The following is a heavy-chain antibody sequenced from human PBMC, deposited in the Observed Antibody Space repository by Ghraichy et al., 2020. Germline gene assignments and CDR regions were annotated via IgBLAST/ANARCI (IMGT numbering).Heavy chain of an antibody. V-gene: IGHV4-31*03. CDR1: GVSISSVGYY. D-gene: IGHD4-17*01. CDR2: IHHSGST. J-gene: IGHJ4*02. Sequence: SLNISCTVSGVSISSVGYYWSWIRHHPGKGLEWLGYIHHSGSTYYNPSLKRRLDISIDTSKNQFSLNLTSVTAADTAVYYCARNDFGDHEDYWGQGTLVTVSS. CDR3: ARNDFGDHEDY.